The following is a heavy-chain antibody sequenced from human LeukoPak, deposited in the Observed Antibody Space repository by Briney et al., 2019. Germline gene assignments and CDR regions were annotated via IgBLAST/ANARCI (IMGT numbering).Heavy chain of an antibody. CDR3: AIVNPAANWFDP. V-gene: IGHV1-24*01. CDR2: FDPEDGET. Sequence: ASVKVSCKVPGYTLTELSMHWVRQAPGKGLEWMGGFDPEDGETIYAQKFQGRVTMTEDTSTDTAYMELSSLRSEDTAVYYCAIVNPAANWFDPWGQGTLVTVS. D-gene: IGHD2-2*01. J-gene: IGHJ5*02. CDR1: GYTLTELS.